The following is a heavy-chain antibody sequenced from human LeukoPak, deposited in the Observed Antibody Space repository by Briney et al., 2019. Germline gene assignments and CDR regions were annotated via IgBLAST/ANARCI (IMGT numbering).Heavy chain of an antibody. CDR3: ARGLGATSPVDY. V-gene: IGHV4-59*01. CDR2: IYYSGST. Sequence: SETLSLTCTVSGDSISSYYWSWIRQPPGKGLEWIGYIYYSGSTNYNPSLKSRVTILVDTSKNQFSLKLSSVTAADTAVYYCARGLGATSPVDYWGQGTLVTVSS. D-gene: IGHD1-26*01. CDR1: GDSISSYY. J-gene: IGHJ4*02.